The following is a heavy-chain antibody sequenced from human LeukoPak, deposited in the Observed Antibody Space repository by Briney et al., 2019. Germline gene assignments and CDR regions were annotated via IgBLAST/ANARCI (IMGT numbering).Heavy chain of an antibody. J-gene: IGHJ4*02. V-gene: IGHV3-9*01. CDR3: AKDRSSGWGPSFNY. CDR2: INWNSDSI. CDR1: GFTFDDYA. Sequence: PGGSLRLSCAVSGFTFDDYAMHWVRQVPGKGLEWVSGINWNSDSIGYADSVKGRFTTSRDNAKNSLYLQMNSLRAEDTAVYYCAKDRSSGWGPSFNYWGQGTLVTVSS. D-gene: IGHD6-19*01.